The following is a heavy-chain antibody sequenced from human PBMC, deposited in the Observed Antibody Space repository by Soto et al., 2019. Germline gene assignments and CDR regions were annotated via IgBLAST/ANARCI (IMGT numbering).Heavy chain of an antibody. CDR2: ISYDGTTK. CDR1: GFAFSRFA. J-gene: IGHJ2*01. D-gene: IGHD2-21*02. Sequence: PGGSLRLSCAASGFAFSRFALHWLRQAPGKGLEWVALISYDGTTKYYPDAVKGRFAISRDNSNNTLYLEMNSLRPEDTAFYYCVRDHCGDGFDWLFDLWGHGTLVTVSS. CDR3: VRDHCGDGFDWLFDL. V-gene: IGHV3-30*09.